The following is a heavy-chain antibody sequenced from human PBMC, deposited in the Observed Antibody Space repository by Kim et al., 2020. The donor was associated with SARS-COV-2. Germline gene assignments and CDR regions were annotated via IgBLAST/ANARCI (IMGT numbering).Heavy chain of an antibody. CDR3: SGAIDSYGSGICYNRNPNNWFDR. J-gene: IGHJ5*02. CDR1: GGTFSSYA. Sequence: SVKVSCKASGGTFSSYAISWVRQAPGQGLEWMGGIIPIFGTANYAQKFQGRVTITADESTSTAYMELSSLRSEDTAVYYCSGAIDSYGSGICYNRNPNNWFDRWGQGTLVTVAS. V-gene: IGHV1-69*13. D-gene: IGHD3-10*01. CDR2: IIPIFGTA.